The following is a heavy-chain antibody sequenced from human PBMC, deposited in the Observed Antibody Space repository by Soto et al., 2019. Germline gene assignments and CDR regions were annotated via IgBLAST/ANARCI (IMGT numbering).Heavy chain of an antibody. V-gene: IGHV1-46*01. Sequence: QVQLVQSGAEVKKPGASVKVSCKASGYTFTSYYMHWVRQAPGQGLEWMGIINPSGGSTSYAQKFQGRVTMTRDTSTSTVYMELSSLRSEDTAVYYCARAGSALYIVDYSNYSDAFDIWGQGTMVTVSS. D-gene: IGHD4-4*01. CDR2: INPSGGST. CDR3: ARAGSALYIVDYSNYSDAFDI. J-gene: IGHJ3*02. CDR1: GYTFTSYY.